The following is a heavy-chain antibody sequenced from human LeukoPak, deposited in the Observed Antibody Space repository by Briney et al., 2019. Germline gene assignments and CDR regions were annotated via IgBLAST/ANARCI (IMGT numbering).Heavy chain of an antibody. CDR3: ASLYSSGWYLTDY. CDR1: RFTFSSYA. V-gene: IGHV3-30-3*01. CDR2: ISYDGSDK. Sequence: GGSLRLSCAASRFTFSSYAMHWVGQAPGKGLEWVALISYDGSDKYYADSVKGRFTISRDNSKNTLYLQMNSLRIEDTAVYYCASLYSSGWYLTDYWGQGTLVTVSS. J-gene: IGHJ4*02. D-gene: IGHD6-19*01.